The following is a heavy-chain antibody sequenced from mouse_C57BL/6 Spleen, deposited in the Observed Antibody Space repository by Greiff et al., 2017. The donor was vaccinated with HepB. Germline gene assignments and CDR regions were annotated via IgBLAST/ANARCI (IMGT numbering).Heavy chain of an antibody. J-gene: IGHJ3*01. CDR3: ARSGLGPWFAY. CDR2: IDPSDSYT. D-gene: IGHD4-1*01. V-gene: IGHV1-50*01. CDR1: GYTFTSYW. Sequence: VQLQQPGAELVKPGASVKLSCKASGYTFTSYWMQWVKQRPGQGLEWIGEIDPSDSYTNYNQKFKGKATLTVDTSSSTAYMQLSSLTSEDSAVYYCARSGLGPWFAYWGQGTLVTVAA.